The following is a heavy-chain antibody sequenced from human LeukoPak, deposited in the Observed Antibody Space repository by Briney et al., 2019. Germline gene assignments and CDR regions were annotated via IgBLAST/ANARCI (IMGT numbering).Heavy chain of an antibody. CDR3: ARLKLGAYFDL. CDR1: GGSTSSDY. V-gene: IGHV4-59*08. J-gene: IGHJ2*01. D-gene: IGHD3-16*01. CDR2: VYNSGDT. Sequence: SETLSLTCTVSGGSTSSDYWSWIRQSPGEGLEWIGYVYNSGDTGNNPSLKSRVTISLDTSKNQFSLKLSSVSAADTAIYYCARLKLGAYFDLWGRGTLVTVSS.